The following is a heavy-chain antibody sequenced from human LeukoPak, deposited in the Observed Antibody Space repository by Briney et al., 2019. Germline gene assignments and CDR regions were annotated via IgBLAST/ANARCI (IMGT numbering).Heavy chain of an antibody. CDR3: ARGRGDY. CDR2: IYHSGST. V-gene: IGHV4-30-2*01. J-gene: IGHJ4*02. CDR1: GGSISSGGYS. Sequence: PSQTLSLTCAVSGGSISSGGYSWSWIRQPPGKGLEWIGYIYHSGSTYYNTSLKSRVTISVDRSKNQFSLKLSSVTAADTAVYYCARGRGDYWGQGTLVTVSS. D-gene: IGHD3-10*01.